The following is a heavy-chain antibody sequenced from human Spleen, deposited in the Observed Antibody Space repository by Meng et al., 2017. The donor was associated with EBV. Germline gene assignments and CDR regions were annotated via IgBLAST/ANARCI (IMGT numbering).Heavy chain of an antibody. J-gene: IGHJ4*02. CDR2: VIHSGNT. CDR1: GDSFSAYY. Sequence: QVPLQEAGPGVVKPSQTLSLTCTVYGDSFSAYYWRWIRQPPGRGLEWIGDVIHSGNTSYSPSLKSRVTISVDTSKRQFSLKLRSMTAADTAVYYCATGWGKANYWGQGTLVTVSS. D-gene: IGHD3-16*01. V-gene: IGHV4-34*09. CDR3: ATGWGKANY.